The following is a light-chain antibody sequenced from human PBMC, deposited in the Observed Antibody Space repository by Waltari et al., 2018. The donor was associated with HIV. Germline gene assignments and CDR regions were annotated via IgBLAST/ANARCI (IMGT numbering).Light chain of an antibody. V-gene: IGLV1-47*01. CDR2: RNN. Sequence: QSVLTQPPSASGTPGPRVTISCSGSSPTIGSHYVYCYQQLPGTAPKLLIYRNNQRPSGVPDRSSGSKSGTSASLAISGLRSEDEADYYCATWDDSLSVVVFGGGTKLTVL. J-gene: IGLJ2*01. CDR3: ATWDDSLSVVV. CDR1: SPTIGSHY.